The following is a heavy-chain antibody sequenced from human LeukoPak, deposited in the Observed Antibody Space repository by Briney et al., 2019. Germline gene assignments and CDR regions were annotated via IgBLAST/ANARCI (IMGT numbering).Heavy chain of an antibody. D-gene: IGHD6-13*01. Sequence: GESLKISCKGSGYTFTTYWISWVRRMPGKGLEWMGIIYPGDSDTRYSPSFQGQVTISADKSISTAYLQWSSLKASDTAMYYCARRGHRQAADNAFDIWGQGTMVTVSS. CDR3: ARRGHRQAADNAFDI. CDR1: GYTFTTYW. V-gene: IGHV5-51*01. CDR2: IYPGDSDT. J-gene: IGHJ3*02.